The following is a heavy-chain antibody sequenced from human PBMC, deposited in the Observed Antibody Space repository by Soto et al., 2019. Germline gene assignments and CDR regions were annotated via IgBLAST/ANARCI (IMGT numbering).Heavy chain of an antibody. CDR3: AKGEGLGYYYGLDV. CDR2: ISHDGNNN. CDR1: GFTFSNYG. J-gene: IGHJ6*02. Sequence: QVQLVESGGGVVQPGGSLRLSCAASGFTFSNYGVHWVRQAPGKGLEWLAVISHDGNNNYYVDSGKGRFSISRDNSQRTLFLRMNGLRHEDTAVYYCAKGEGLGYYYGLDVWGQGTTVIVSS. V-gene: IGHV3-30*18.